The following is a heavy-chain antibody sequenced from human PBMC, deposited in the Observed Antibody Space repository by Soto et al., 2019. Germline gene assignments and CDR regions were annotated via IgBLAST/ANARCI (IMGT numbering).Heavy chain of an antibody. CDR3: ARDQDTSSWPHYYYTMDV. J-gene: IGHJ6*02. CDR1: GCNFSSYA. D-gene: IGHD6-13*01. V-gene: IGHV3-30-3*01. Sequence: GGSLRLSSAASGCNFSSYAMHWVRQAPGKGLEWVAVISYDGANRYYADSVKGRFTISRDNSKSTLYLQVTSLRAEDTAVYYCARDQDTSSWPHYYYTMDVWGQGTTVTVSS. CDR2: ISYDGANR.